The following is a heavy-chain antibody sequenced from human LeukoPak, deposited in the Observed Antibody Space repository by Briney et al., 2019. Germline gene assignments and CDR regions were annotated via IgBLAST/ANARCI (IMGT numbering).Heavy chain of an antibody. J-gene: IGHJ6*03. CDR2: INPNSGGT. CDR3: AATMVRGVIISRYYYYYMDV. CDR1: GYTFTGYY. V-gene: IGHV1-2*02. D-gene: IGHD3-10*01. Sequence: GASVKVSCKASGYTFTGYYMHWVRQAPGQGLEWMGWINPNSGGTNYAQKFQGRVTMTRDTSISTAYMELSRLRSDDTAVYYCAATMVRGVIISRYYYYYMDVWGKGTTVTVSS.